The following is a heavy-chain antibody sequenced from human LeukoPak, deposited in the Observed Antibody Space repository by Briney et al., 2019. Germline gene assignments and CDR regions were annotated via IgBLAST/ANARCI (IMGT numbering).Heavy chain of an antibody. CDR3: ARDRITMVRGVILFDP. D-gene: IGHD3-10*01. Sequence: PGGSLRLSCAASGFTFSSYSMNWVRQAPGKGLEGVSSISSSSSYIYYADSVKGRFTISRDNAKNSLYLQMNSLRAEDTAVYYCARDRITMVRGVILFDPWGQGTLVTVSS. J-gene: IGHJ5*02. V-gene: IGHV3-21*01. CDR2: ISSSSSYI. CDR1: GFTFSSYS.